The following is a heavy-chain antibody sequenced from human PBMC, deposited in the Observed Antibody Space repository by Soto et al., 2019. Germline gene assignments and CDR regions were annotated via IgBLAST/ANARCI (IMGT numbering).Heavy chain of an antibody. D-gene: IGHD1-26*01. CDR1: GFTFSSYA. J-gene: IGHJ4*02. V-gene: IGHV3-30-3*01. CDR3: ARDRAIATPAWYFDY. Sequence: VQLVESGGGVVQPGRSLRLSCAASGFTFSSYAMHWVRQAPGKGLEWVAVISYDGSNKYYADSVKGRFTISRDNSKNTLYLQMNSLRAEDTAVYYCARDRAIATPAWYFDYWGQGTLVTVSS. CDR2: ISYDGSNK.